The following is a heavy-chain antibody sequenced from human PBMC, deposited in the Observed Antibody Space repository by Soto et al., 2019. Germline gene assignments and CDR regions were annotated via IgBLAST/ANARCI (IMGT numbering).Heavy chain of an antibody. CDR2: MSHSGGT. Sequence: QVQLQQWGAGLLKPSETLSLTCAVYGGFVTSGSYYWSWIQQPPGKGLEWIGEMSHSGGTHFNPSLESRVTISVDTSKNQFTLKMSSVTAADTALYYCARVERGTATTVVDAFDIWGPGTMVTVSS. D-gene: IGHD1-1*01. CDR1: GGFVTSGSYY. CDR3: ARVERGTATTVVDAFDI. J-gene: IGHJ3*02. V-gene: IGHV4-34*01.